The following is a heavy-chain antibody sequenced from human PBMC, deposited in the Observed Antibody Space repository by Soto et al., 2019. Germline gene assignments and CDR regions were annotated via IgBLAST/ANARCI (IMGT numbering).Heavy chain of an antibody. CDR2: IYYRGNT. D-gene: IGHD3-9*01. V-gene: IGHV4-59*08. CDR3: ARHPGYYDILTGYSTYYFDY. CDR1: GGSISSYY. J-gene: IGHJ4*02. Sequence: QVQLQESGPGLVKPSETLSLTCTVSGGSISSYYWSWIRQPPGKGLEWIGYIYYRGNTNYNPSLESRVTISLDPSKNQFSLRLTSVTAADTAVYYCARHPGYYDILTGYSTYYFDYWGQGILVTVSS.